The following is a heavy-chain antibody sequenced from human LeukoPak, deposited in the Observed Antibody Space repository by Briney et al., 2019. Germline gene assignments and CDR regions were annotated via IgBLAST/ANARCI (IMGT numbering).Heavy chain of an antibody. J-gene: IGHJ4*02. V-gene: IGHV1-2*02. CDR1: GYTFTAYY. CDR3: ARSDSSGWLDY. D-gene: IGHD6-19*01. CDR2: INPNSGGS. Sequence: ASVKVSCKASGYTFTAYYMHWVRQAPGQGLEWMRWINPNSGGSDYAQKFQGRVTMTRDTSISTAYMELSSLRSDDTAVYYCARSDSSGWLDYWGQGTLVTVSS.